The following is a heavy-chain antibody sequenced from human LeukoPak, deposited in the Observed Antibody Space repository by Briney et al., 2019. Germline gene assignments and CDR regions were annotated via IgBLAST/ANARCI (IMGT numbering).Heavy chain of an antibody. V-gene: IGHV3-23*01. CDR2: ISGSGGST. CDR1: GFTFSSYA. D-gene: IGHD3-10*01. Sequence: GGSLRLSCAASGFTFSSYAMSWVRQAPGKGLEGVSAISGSGGSTYYADSVKGRFTISRDNYKNTLYLQMNSLRAEDTAVYYCARLPYYYGSGRGMDVWGKGTTVTVSS. CDR3: ARLPYYYGSGRGMDV. J-gene: IGHJ6*04.